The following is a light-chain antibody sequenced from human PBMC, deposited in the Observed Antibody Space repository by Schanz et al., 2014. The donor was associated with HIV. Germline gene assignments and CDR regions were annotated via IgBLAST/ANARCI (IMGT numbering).Light chain of an antibody. CDR3: SSYAATSNVL. Sequence: QSALTQPPSASGSPGQSVNISCTGTSSDVGGYYYVSWYQQHPGKAPKLMIYEVSKRPSGVPDRLSGSKSGNTASLTVSGLQAEDEADYHCSSYAATSNVLFGGGTKVTVL. CDR2: EVS. V-gene: IGLV2-8*01. J-gene: IGLJ3*02. CDR1: SSDVGGYYY.